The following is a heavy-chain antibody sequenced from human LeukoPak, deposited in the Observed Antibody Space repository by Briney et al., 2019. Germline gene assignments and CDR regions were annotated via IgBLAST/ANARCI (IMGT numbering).Heavy chain of an antibody. CDR3: ARRLTTSQDLDY. CDR1: GYTFTGHY. Sequence: ASVKVSCKASGYTFTGHYMYRVRQAPGQGREWMGWINPNSGDTNYAQKFQGRVTMTRDTSISTAYMDLNRLTSDDTAVYYCARRLTTSQDLDYWGQGTLVTVSS. V-gene: IGHV1-2*02. J-gene: IGHJ4*02. D-gene: IGHD2-2*01. CDR2: INPNSGDT.